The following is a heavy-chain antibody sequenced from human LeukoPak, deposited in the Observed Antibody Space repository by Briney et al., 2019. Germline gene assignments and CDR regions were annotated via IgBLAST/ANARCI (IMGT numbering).Heavy chain of an antibody. D-gene: IGHD3-16*02. CDR3: ARDALSYDYSWGSYRHLGIDP. CDR1: GYTFTTYY. CDR2: INPTGGTT. J-gene: IGHJ5*02. Sequence: ASVKVSCKASGYTFTTYYMHWVRQAPGQGLEWMAIINPTGGTTDYAQKFHGRITVTRDTSTSTVYMELTTLTSEDTAVHYCARDALSYDYSWGSYRHLGIDPWGQGTLVTVSS. V-gene: IGHV1-46*01.